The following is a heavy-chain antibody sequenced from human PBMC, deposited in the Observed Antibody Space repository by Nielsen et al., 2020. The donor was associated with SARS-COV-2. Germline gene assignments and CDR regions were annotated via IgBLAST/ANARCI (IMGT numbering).Heavy chain of an antibody. CDR3: ARGRPTTVTMDPDAFDI. CDR2: ISSSSSYI. J-gene: IGHJ3*02. CDR1: GFTFSSYS. Sequence: GESLKISCAASGFTFSSYSMNWVRQAPGKGLEWVSSISSSSSYIYYADSVKGRFTISRDNAKNSLYLQMNSLRAEDTAVYYCARGRPTTVTMDPDAFDIWGQGTMVTVSS. V-gene: IGHV3-21*01. D-gene: IGHD4-17*01.